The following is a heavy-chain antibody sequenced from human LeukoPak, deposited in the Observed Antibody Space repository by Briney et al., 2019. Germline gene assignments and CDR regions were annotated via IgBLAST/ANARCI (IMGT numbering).Heavy chain of an antibody. V-gene: IGHV1-18*01. D-gene: IGHD2-2*01. CDR3: ARGRGYCSSTSCYFRAFDI. CDR1: GYTFTSYG. CDR2: ISAYNGNT. Sequence: ASVKVSCKASGYTFTSYGISWVRQAPGQGLEWMGWISAYNGNTNYAQKLQGRVTMTTDTSTSTACMELRSLRSDDTAVYYCARGRGYCSSTSCYFRAFDIWGQGTMVTVSS. J-gene: IGHJ3*02.